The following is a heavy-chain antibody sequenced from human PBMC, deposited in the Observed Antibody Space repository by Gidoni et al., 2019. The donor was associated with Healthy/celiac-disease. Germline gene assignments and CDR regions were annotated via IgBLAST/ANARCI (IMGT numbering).Heavy chain of an antibody. D-gene: IGHD6-13*01. CDR2: ISYDGSNK. V-gene: IGHV3-30-3*01. J-gene: IGHJ4*02. Sequence: QVQLVESGGGVVQPGRSLRLSCAASGFTFSSYAMHWVRQAPGKGLEWVAVISYDGSNKYYADSVKGRFTISRDNSKNTLYLQMNSLRAEDTAVYYCARDKPAALDYWGQGTLVTVSS. CDR1: GFTFSSYA. CDR3: ARDKPAALDY.